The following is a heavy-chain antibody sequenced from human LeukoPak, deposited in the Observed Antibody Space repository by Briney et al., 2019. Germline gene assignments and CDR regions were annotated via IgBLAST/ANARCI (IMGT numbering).Heavy chain of an antibody. Sequence: PGGSLRLSCAASGFTFSSYWMHWVRQAPGKGLVWVSRIKTDGRITTYADSVKGRFAISRDNAKNTVYLQMNSLRAEDTAVYYCTRQGMFGEVDYWGQGIQVTVSS. CDR1: GFTFSSYW. CDR3: TRQGMFGEVDY. V-gene: IGHV3-74*01. CDR2: IKTDGRIT. D-gene: IGHD3-10*02. J-gene: IGHJ4*02.